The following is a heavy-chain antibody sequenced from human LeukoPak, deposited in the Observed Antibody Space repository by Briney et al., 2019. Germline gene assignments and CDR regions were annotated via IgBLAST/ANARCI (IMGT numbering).Heavy chain of an antibody. D-gene: IGHD3-22*01. CDR2: MNPNSGNT. Sequence: ASVKVSCKASGYTFTSYDINWVRQATGQGLEWMGWMNPNSGNTGYAQKFQGRVTMTRNTSISTACMELSSLRSEDTAVYYCARMAPRWLTTTYYYDSSGYYSHAFDIWGQGTMVTVSS. V-gene: IGHV1-8*01. CDR1: GYTFTSYD. J-gene: IGHJ3*02. CDR3: ARMAPRWLTTTYYYDSSGYYSHAFDI.